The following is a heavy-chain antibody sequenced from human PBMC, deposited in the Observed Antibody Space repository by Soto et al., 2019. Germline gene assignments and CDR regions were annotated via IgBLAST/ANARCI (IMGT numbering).Heavy chain of an antibody. CDR3: ARVIAAAGTWWFDP. J-gene: IGHJ5*02. CDR1: GGSISSYY. V-gene: IGHV4-59*01. CDR2: IYYSGST. D-gene: IGHD6-13*01. Sequence: PSETLSLTCTVSGGSISSYYWSWIRQPPGKGLEWIGYIYYSGSTNYNPSLKSRVTISVDTSKNQFSLKPSSVTAADTAVYYCARVIAAAGTWWFDPWGQGTLVTVSS.